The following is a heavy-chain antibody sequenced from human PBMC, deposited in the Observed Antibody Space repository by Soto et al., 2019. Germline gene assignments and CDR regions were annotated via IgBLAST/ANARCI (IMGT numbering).Heavy chain of an antibody. CDR3: ARGGYYYDTRDAFDI. Sequence: GGSLRLSCAASGFTFSSYEMNWVRQAPGKGLEWVSYISSSGSTIYYADSVKGRFTISRDNAKNSLYLQMNSLRAEDTAVYYCARGGYYYDTRDAFDIWGQGTMVTVSS. CDR1: GFTFSSYE. V-gene: IGHV3-48*03. CDR2: ISSSGSTI. J-gene: IGHJ3*02. D-gene: IGHD3-22*01.